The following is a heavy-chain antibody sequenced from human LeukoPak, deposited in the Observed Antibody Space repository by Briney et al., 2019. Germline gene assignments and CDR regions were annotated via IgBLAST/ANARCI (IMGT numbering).Heavy chain of an antibody. V-gene: IGHV3-9*03. J-gene: IGHJ4*02. CDR2: ISWNSGSI. CDR1: GFTFDDYA. CDR3: AKDIARGYSYGLDY. D-gene: IGHD5-18*01. Sequence: SGGSLRLSCAASGFTFDDYAMHWVRQAPGKGLEWVSGISWNSGSIGYADSVKGRFTISRDNAKNSLYLQMNSLRAEDMALYYCAKDIARGYSYGLDYWGQGILVTVSS.